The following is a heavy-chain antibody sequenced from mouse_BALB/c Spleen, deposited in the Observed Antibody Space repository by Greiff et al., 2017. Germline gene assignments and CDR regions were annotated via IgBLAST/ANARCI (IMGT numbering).Heavy chain of an antibody. CDR1: GFAFSSYY. CDR2: INSNGGST. Sequence: EVKVVESGGGLVKPGGSLKLSCAASGFAFSSYYMSWVRQTPEKRLELVAAINSNGGSTYYPDTVKGRFTISRDNAKNTLYLQMSSLKSEDTALYYCARHPYYRFPYAMDYWGQGTSVTVSS. CDR3: ARHPYYRFPYAMDY. V-gene: IGHV5-6-2*01. J-gene: IGHJ4*01. D-gene: IGHD2-14*01.